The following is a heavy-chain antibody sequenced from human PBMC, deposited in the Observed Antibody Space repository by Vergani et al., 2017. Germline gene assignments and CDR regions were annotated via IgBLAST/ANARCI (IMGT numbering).Heavy chain of an antibody. J-gene: IGHJ4*02. CDR1: GGPFNTYA. D-gene: IGHD4-17*01. CDR2: IIPIFGTA. CDR3: ARSLGHWGDYGDYPT. V-gene: IGHV1-69*13. Sequence: QVQLVQSGAEVKKPGSSVKVSCKTSGGPFNTYAISWVRQAPGQGLEWMGGIIPIFGTANYAQKFQGRVTISADESTSTGYMELSSLRSEDTAIYYCARSLGHWGDYGDYPTWGQGTLVTVSS.